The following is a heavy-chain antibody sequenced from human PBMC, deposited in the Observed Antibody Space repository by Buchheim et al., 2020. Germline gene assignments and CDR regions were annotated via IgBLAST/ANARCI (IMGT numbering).Heavy chain of an antibody. CDR3: ARVNGYTYGMDV. D-gene: IGHD5-24*01. V-gene: IGHV4-39*01. CDR2: IYYSGST. J-gene: IGHJ6*02. CDR1: CGSISSSSYY. Sequence: QVQLQESGPGLVKPSETLSLTCTVACGSISSSSYYWCWIRQPPGKWLEWIGSIYYSGSTYYNPSLKSRVTISVDTSKNKFSLKLSSETAADTSVYYCARVNGYTYGMDVLGQGTT.